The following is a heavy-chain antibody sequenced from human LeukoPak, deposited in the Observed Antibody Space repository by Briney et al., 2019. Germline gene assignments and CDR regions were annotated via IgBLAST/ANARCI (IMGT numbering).Heavy chain of an antibody. D-gene: IGHD2-2*01. CDR2: IYYSGST. CDR3: ARDLRDCSSTSCYLDHDAFDI. Sequence: SETLSLTCTVSGGSISSYYWSWIRQAPGKGLEWIGYIYYSGSTNYNPSLKSRATISVDTSKNQFSLKLSSVTAADTAVYYCARDLRDCSSTSCYLDHDAFDIWGQGTMVTVSS. CDR1: GGSISSYY. J-gene: IGHJ3*02. V-gene: IGHV4-59*01.